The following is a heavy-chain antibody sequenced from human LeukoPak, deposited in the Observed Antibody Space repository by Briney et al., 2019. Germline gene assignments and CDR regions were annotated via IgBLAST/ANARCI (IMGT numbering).Heavy chain of an antibody. CDR1: GFTFSNYV. CDR2: ITGSADDT. CDR3: AKDAPYYGDDYFDY. D-gene: IGHD4-17*01. Sequence: GGSLRLSCATSGFTFSNYVMSWVRQAPGEGLEWVSAITGSADDTYYADSVKGRFTISRDNSKNTLYLQMNSLRAEDTAVYYCAKDAPYYGDDYFDYWGQGTLVTVSS. J-gene: IGHJ4*02. V-gene: IGHV3-23*01.